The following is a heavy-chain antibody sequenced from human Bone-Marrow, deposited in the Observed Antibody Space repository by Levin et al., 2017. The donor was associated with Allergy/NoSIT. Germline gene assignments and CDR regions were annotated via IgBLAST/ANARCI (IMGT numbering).Heavy chain of an antibody. CDR1: GFTFGASA. D-gene: IGHD2-21*01. CDR3: TRVIVVMMTAPYYFDY. V-gene: IGHV3-49*04. Sequence: HPGGSLRLSCAASGFTFGASAMGWVRQAPGKGLEWVGFIRSQGYGGADYAPSVRGRFIISRDDSKRIAYLQMNSLDIADTAVYYCTRVIVVMMTAPYYFDYWGQGTVVTVSS. CDR2: IRSQGYGGA. J-gene: IGHJ4*02.